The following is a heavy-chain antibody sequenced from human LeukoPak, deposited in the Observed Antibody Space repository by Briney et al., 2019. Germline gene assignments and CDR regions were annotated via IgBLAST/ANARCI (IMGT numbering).Heavy chain of an antibody. CDR1: GFTFSSYA. V-gene: IGHV3-23*01. CDR3: AIRTDILTGYYIPYFDY. CDR2: ISGSGGST. Sequence: GGSLRLSCAASGFTFSSYAMSWVRQAPGKGLERVSAISGSGGSTYYADSVKGRFTISRDNSKNTLYLQMNSPRAEDTAVYYCAIRTDILTGYYIPYFDYWGQGTLVTVSS. J-gene: IGHJ4*02. D-gene: IGHD3-9*01.